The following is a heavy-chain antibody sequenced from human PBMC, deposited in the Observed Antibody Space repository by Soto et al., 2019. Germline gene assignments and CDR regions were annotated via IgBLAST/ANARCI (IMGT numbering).Heavy chain of an antibody. CDR2: IKNDGTGT. CDR3: ARDLRTLYGMDV. CDR1: GFMFSDYW. Sequence: GGSLRLSCAASGFMFSDYWMHWVRQAPGKGLDWVSRIKNDGTGTMYADSVKGRFTISRDNSKNTLYLQMNSLRAEDTAVYYCARDLRTLYGMDVWGQGTTVTVSS. V-gene: IGHV3-74*03. J-gene: IGHJ6*02.